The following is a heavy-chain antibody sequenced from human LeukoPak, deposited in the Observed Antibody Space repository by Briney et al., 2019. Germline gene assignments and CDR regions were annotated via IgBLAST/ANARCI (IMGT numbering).Heavy chain of an antibody. J-gene: IGHJ4*02. V-gene: IGHV4-4*07. CDR3: ARGSPGYSSGWYYFDY. CDR2: IYTSGST. CDR1: GGTISSYY. Sequence: PSETLSLTCTVSGGTISSYYWSWIRQPAGKGLEWIGRIYTSGSTNYNPSLKSRVTMSVDTSKNQFSLKLRSATAADTAVYYCARGSPGYSSGWYYFDYWGQGTLVTVSS. D-gene: IGHD6-19*01.